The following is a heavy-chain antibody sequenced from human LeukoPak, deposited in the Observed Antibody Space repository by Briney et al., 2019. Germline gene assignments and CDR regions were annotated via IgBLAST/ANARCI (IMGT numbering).Heavy chain of an antibody. J-gene: IGHJ4*02. V-gene: IGHV3-30*19. Sequence: GGSLRLSCAASGFTFSSYGMHWVRQAPGKGLEWVAVISYDGSNKYYADSVKGRFTISRDNSKNTLYLQMNSLRVEDTAVYYCARDLGRGDGYNYVFDYWGQGTLVTVSS. CDR2: ISYDGSNK. CDR3: ARDLGRGDGYNYVFDY. CDR1: GFTFSSYG. D-gene: IGHD5-24*01.